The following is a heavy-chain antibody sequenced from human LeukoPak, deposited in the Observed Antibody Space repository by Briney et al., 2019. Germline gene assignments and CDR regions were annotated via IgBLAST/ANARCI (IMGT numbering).Heavy chain of an antibody. D-gene: IGHD6-13*01. J-gene: IGHJ6*03. V-gene: IGHV1-8*01. CDR2: MNPNSGNT. CDR1: GYTFTSYD. CDR3: ARVEKTDSTLAAAGTTYYYYYYMDV. Sequence: ASVKVSCKASGYTFTSYDINWVRQATGQRIEWMGWMNPNSGNTGYAQKFQGRVTMTRNTSISTAYMELSSLRSEDTAVYYCARVEKTDSTLAAAGTTYYYYYYMDVWGKGTTVTISS.